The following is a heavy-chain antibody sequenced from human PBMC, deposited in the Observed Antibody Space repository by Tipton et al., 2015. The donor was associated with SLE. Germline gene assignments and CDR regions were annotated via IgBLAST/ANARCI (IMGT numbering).Heavy chain of an antibody. Sequence: RSLRLSCAASGFTFSSSGMHWVRQAPGKGLEWVAVVWYDGSKTYYADSVKGRFTISRDNSKNTLYLQMNSLRAEDTAVYYCARDRYYYDSSAYYYFDYWGQGTLVTVSS. D-gene: IGHD3-22*01. CDR3: ARDRYYYDSSAYYYFDY. V-gene: IGHV3-33*01. CDR1: GFTFSSSG. J-gene: IGHJ4*02. CDR2: VWYDGSKT.